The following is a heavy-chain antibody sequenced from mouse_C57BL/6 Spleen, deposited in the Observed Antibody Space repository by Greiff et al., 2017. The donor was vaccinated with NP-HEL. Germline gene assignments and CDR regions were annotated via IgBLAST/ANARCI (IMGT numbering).Heavy chain of an antibody. D-gene: IGHD1-1*01. J-gene: IGHJ2*01. CDR1: GYAFSSSW. CDR3: ARGGPYGSPDY. Sequence: QVQLQQSGPELVKPGASVKISCKASGYAFSSSWMNWVKQRPGKGLEWIGRIYPGDGDTNYNGKFKGKATLTADKSSSTAYMQLSSLTSEDSAVYFCARGGPYGSPDYWGQGTTLTVSS. V-gene: IGHV1-82*01. CDR2: IYPGDGDT.